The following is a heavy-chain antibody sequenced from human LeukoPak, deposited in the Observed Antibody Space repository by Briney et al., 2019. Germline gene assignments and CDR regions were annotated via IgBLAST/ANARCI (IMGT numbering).Heavy chain of an antibody. D-gene: IGHD1-1*01. CDR3: AKDGRQLERLHYYYYMDV. CDR2: ISSNGGST. CDR1: GFTFSSYA. Sequence: PGGSLRLSCAASGFTFSSYAMHWVRQAPGKGLEYVSAISSNGGSTYYANSVKGRFTISRDNSKNTLYLQMDSLRPEDTAMYYCAKDGRQLERLHYYYYMDVWGKGTTVPISS. J-gene: IGHJ6*03. V-gene: IGHV3-64*01.